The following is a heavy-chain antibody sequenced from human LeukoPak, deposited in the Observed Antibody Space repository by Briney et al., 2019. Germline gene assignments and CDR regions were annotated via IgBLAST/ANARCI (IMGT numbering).Heavy chain of an antibody. V-gene: IGHV3-53*05. CDR2: IYSGGST. J-gene: IGHJ4*02. D-gene: IGHD2-15*01. CDR1: GFTVSSNY. CDR3: AKDTCSGGSCYEYYFDY. Sequence: PGGSLRLSCAASGFTVSSNYMSWVRQAPGKGLEWVSVIYSGGSTYYADSVKGRFTISRDNSKNTLYLQMNSLRAEDTAVYYCAKDTCSGGSCYEYYFDYWGQGTLVTVSS.